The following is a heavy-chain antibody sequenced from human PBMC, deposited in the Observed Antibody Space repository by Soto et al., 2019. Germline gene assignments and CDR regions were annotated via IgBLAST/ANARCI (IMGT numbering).Heavy chain of an antibody. CDR3: ATIRYFDWFQNWFDP. Sequence: QVQLQESGPGLVKPSQTLSLTCTVSGGSISSGGYYWSWIRQHPGKGLEWIGYIYYSGSTYYNPSLKSRVTISVDTSKNQFSLKLSSVTAAGTAVYYCATIRYFDWFQNWFDPWGQGTLVTVSS. D-gene: IGHD3-9*01. CDR1: GGSISSGGYY. CDR2: IYYSGST. V-gene: IGHV4-31*03. J-gene: IGHJ5*02.